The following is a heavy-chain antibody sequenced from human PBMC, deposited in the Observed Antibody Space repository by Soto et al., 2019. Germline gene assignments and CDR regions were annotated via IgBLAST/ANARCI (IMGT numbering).Heavy chain of an antibody. CDR1: GFTFSSYG. CDR2: IWYDGSNK. V-gene: IGHV3-33*01. Sequence: QVQLVESGGGVVQPGRSLRLSCAASGFTFSSYGMHWVRQAPGKGLEWVAVIWYDGSNKYYADSVKGRFTISRDNSKNTRXLQMNSLRAEDTAVYYWAREGENVLLWFGEFYFDYWGQGTLVTVSS. J-gene: IGHJ4*02. CDR3: AREGENVLLWFGEFYFDY. D-gene: IGHD3-10*01.